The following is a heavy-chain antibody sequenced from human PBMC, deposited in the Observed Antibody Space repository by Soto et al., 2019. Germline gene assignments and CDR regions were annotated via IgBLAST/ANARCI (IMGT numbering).Heavy chain of an antibody. J-gene: IGHJ3*02. Sequence: GASVKVSCKTSGYTFHIYGITWVRQAPGRGLEWMGWISTYTGKTDYAQNLQGRVTMTTDTSTGTAYLELRSLRSDDTAVYYCARDVCSGSGDAFDIWGQGTMVTVSS. D-gene: IGHD6-6*01. CDR2: ISTYTGKT. CDR3: ARDVCSGSGDAFDI. V-gene: IGHV1-18*01. CDR1: GYTFHIYG.